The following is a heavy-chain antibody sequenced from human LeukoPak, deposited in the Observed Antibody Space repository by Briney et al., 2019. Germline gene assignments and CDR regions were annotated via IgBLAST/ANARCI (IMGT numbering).Heavy chain of an antibody. Sequence: RPGGSLRLSCAASGFTFSDTWMHWVRQVPGEGLVWVSRIRSDGSDTRYAESVKGRFTISRDNSKNTLYLQMNSLRAEDTAVYYCARPYDYGDYGGGDWGQGTLVTVSS. J-gene: IGHJ4*02. V-gene: IGHV3-74*01. CDR3: ARPYDYGDYGGGD. D-gene: IGHD4-17*01. CDR1: GFTFSDTW. CDR2: IRSDGSDT.